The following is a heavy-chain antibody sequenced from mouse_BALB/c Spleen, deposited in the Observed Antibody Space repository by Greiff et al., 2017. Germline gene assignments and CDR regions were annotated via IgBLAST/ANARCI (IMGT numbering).Heavy chain of an antibody. CDR3: TEGKVRQDSAY. CDR1: GYTFTDYE. D-gene: IGHD2-14*01. V-gene: IGHV1-15*01. Sequence: QVQLQQSGAELVRPGASVTLSCKASGYTFTDYEMHWVKQTPVHGLEWIGAIDPETGGTAYNQKFKGKATLTADKSSSTAYMELRSLTSEVSAVYYCTEGKVRQDSAYWGQGTLVTVSA. J-gene: IGHJ3*01. CDR2: IDPETGGT.